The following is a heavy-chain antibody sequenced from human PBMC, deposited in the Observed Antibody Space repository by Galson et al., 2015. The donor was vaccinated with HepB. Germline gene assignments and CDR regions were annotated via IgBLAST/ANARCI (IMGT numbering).Heavy chain of an antibody. D-gene: IGHD3-22*01. CDR2: IWYDGSNK. CDR1: GFTFSSYG. J-gene: IGHJ4*02. Sequence: SLRLSCAASGFTFSSYGMHWVRQAPGKGLEWVAVIWYDGSNKYYADSVKGRFTISRDNSKNTLYLQMNSLRAEDTAVYYCATPVVGGYYSRDYWGQGTLVTVSS. V-gene: IGHV3-33*01. CDR3: ATPVVGGYYSRDY.